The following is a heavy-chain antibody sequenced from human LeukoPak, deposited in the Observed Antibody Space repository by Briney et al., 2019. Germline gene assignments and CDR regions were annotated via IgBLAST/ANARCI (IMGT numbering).Heavy chain of an antibody. Sequence: PGGSLSLSCAASRFSVSSTYMSWVRQAPRRGREWVSLIFTSGTTFSADAVMGRFTISRDNSKNTLFLQMNSLRAEDSAVYYCTRDRAGTQSWVEFDLWGQGTLVTVSS. V-gene: IGHV3-66*03. CDR1: RFSVSSTY. J-gene: IGHJ5*02. CDR2: IFTSGTT. D-gene: IGHD3-10*01. CDR3: TRDRAGTQSWVEFDL.